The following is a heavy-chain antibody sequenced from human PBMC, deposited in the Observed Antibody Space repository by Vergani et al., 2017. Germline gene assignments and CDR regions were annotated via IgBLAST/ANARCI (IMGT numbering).Heavy chain of an antibody. J-gene: IGHJ3*02. CDR1: GGSFSGYY. D-gene: IGHD3-22*01. Sequence: QVQLQQWGAGLLKPSETLSLTCAVYGGSFSGYYWSWIRQPPGTGLEWIGEINHSGSTNYNPSLKRRVTISVDTSKNQLSLKLSSVTAADTAVYYCARGSNYDSSGYDAVDMWGQGTMVTVTS. V-gene: IGHV4-34*01. CDR3: ARGSNYDSSGYDAVDM. CDR2: INHSGST.